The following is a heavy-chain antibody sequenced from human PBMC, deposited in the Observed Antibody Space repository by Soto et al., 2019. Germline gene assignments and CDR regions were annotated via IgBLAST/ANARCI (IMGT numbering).Heavy chain of an antibody. Sequence: ESGGGLVQPGGSLRLSCAASSFTFSNFWMSWVRQAPGKGLEWVGSIKKDGSDKYYVDSVKGRFIISRDNAKNSLSLQMNSLRAEDTAVYFCTTNTVTKVDDYWGQGTLVTVSS. D-gene: IGHD4-17*01. CDR3: TTNTVTKVDDY. J-gene: IGHJ4*02. CDR1: SFTFSNFW. CDR2: IKKDGSDK. V-gene: IGHV3-7*03.